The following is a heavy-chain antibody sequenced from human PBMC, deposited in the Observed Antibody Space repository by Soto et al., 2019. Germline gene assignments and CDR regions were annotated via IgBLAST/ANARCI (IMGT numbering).Heavy chain of an antibody. CDR1: GASISGFY. Sequence: PSETLSLTCTVSGASISGFYWSWIRKSAGKGLEWIGYIYYSGSTYYNPTLKSRVTISVDRSKNLFSLKLSSVTAADTAVYYCARVDILTVYGCMDVWGQGTTVTVSS. CDR3: ARVDILTVYGCMDV. D-gene: IGHD3-9*01. J-gene: IGHJ6*02. CDR2: IYYSGST. V-gene: IGHV4-59*06.